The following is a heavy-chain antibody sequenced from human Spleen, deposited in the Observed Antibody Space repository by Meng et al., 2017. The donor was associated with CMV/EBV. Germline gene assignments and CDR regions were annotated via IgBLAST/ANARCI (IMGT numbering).Heavy chain of an antibody. CDR3: AKEDISSWMVDY. V-gene: IGHV3-74*01. J-gene: IGHJ4*02. D-gene: IGHD6-13*01. Sequence: GESLKISCAASGFTFGSYRMHWVRQAPGKGLEWVSHIRSDGSTTTYADSVKGRFTISRDNAKNTLYLQMDSLRAEDTAVYYCAKEDISSWMVDYWGQGTLVTVSS. CDR1: GFTFGSYR. CDR2: IRSDGSTT.